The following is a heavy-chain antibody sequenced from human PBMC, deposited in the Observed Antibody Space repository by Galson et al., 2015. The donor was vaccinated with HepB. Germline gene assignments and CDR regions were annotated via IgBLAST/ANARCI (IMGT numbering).Heavy chain of an antibody. CDR2: ISGSGGST. D-gene: IGHD6-13*01. V-gene: IGHV3-23*01. Sequence: SLRLSCAASGFTFSSYAMSWVRQAPGKGLEWVSAISGSGGSTYHADSVKGRFTISRDNSKNTVYLQMNSLRAEDTAVYYCAKDMGSWYFDYWGQGTLVTVSS. J-gene: IGHJ4*02. CDR1: GFTFSSYA. CDR3: AKDMGSWYFDY.